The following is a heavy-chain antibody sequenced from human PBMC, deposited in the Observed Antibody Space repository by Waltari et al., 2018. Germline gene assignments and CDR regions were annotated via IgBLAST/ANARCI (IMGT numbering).Heavy chain of an antibody. J-gene: IGHJ3*02. Sequence: EVQLVESGGGLVKPGGSLRLSRAASGFTLSTYSMTWVRQAPGKGRDGVATISRSSSIYYADSVKGRCTIARDNAKNSLYLQMSSLRAEDTAVYDCGRDVYGDYVGGGGGAFDIWGQGTMVTVSS. CDR1: GFTLSTYS. V-gene: IGHV3-21*01. CDR2: ISRSSSI. D-gene: IGHD4-17*01. CDR3: GRDVYGDYVGGGGGAFDI.